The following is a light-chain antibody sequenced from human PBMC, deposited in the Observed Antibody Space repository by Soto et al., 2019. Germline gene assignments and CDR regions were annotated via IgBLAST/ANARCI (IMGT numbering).Light chain of an antibody. CDR2: AAS. Sequence: EVVMTLSPATLSVSPGERVTLSCRANQTISNTLAWYQQKPGQAPRLLIYAASTRATGVPARFSGSGSGTEFTLTISSLQSEDFTIYYCQYYNNWLGTFGGGTKVDIK. V-gene: IGKV3-15*01. J-gene: IGKJ4*01. CDR1: QTISNT. CDR3: QYYNNWLGT.